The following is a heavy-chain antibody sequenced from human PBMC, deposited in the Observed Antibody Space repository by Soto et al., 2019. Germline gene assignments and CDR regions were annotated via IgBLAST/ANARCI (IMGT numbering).Heavy chain of an antibody. CDR1: GYSFTSYW. V-gene: IGHV5-51*01. CDR3: ARGERGYSYGYVSYYYGMDV. CDR2: IYPGDSDT. Sequence: GESLKISCKGSGYSFTSYWIGWVRQMPGKGLEWMGIIYPGDSDTRYSPSFQGQVTISADKSISTAYLQWSSLKASDTAMYYCARGERGYSYGYVSYYYGMDVWGQGTTVTV. J-gene: IGHJ6*02. D-gene: IGHD5-18*01.